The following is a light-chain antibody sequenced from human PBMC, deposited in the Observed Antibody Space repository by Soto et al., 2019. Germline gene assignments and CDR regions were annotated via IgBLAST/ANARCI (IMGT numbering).Light chain of an antibody. CDR3: QHYNSYSEA. CDR1: QTISSW. Sequence: DIQMTQSPSTLSGSVGDRVTITCRASQTISSWLAWYQQKPGKAPKLQIYKASTLKSGVPSRFNGSGSGTEFTLTISSLQSDDFATYYCQHYNSYSEAFGQGTKVDIK. CDR2: KAS. V-gene: IGKV1-5*03. J-gene: IGKJ1*01.